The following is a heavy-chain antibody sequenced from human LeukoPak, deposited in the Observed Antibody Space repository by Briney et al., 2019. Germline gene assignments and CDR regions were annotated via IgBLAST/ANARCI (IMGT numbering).Heavy chain of an antibody. CDR2: ISAYNGNT. D-gene: IGHD2-2*02. J-gene: IGHJ4*02. Sequence: ASVKVSCKASGYTFTSYDISWVRQAPGQGLEWMGWISAYNGNTNYAQKLQGRVTMTTDTSTSTAYMELRSLRSDDTAVYYCARKIPSYCSSSSCYTYFDYWGQGTLVTVSS. V-gene: IGHV1-18*01. CDR3: ARKIPSYCSSSSCYTYFDY. CDR1: GYTFTSYD.